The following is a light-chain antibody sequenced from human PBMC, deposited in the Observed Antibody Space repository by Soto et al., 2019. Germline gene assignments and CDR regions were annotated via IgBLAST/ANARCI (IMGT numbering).Light chain of an antibody. Sequence: DIQMTQSPSSLSASVGDTVTITCRASQGISNHLAWFQHKPGKAPKALIHAAASLQSGVSSKFSGSGFGTDFTLTITRLQPDDSAPYYCQQYHSYPLTFAGGTKVEIK. CDR2: AAA. V-gene: IGKV1-16*02. CDR1: QGISNH. CDR3: QQYHSYPLT. J-gene: IGKJ4*01.